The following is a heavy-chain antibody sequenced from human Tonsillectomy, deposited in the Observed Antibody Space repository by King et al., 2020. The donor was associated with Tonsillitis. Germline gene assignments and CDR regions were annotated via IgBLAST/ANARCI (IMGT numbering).Heavy chain of an antibody. D-gene: IGHD5-18*01. V-gene: IGHV4-39*07. J-gene: IGHJ4*02. CDR1: GGSITSSSYY. Sequence: QLQESGPGLVKTSETLSLTCIVSGGSITSSSYYWGWIRQPPGKGLEWIGSIYYSDTTYYNPSLKSRVTISVDTSKKQFSLRVNSVTAADTAVYFCARRPGVDTSLGYFFDYWGQGILVTVSS. CDR2: IYYSDTT. CDR3: ARRPGVDTSLGYFFDY.